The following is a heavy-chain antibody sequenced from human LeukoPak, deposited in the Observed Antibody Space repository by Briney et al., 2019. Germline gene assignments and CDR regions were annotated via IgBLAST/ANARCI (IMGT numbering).Heavy chain of an antibody. CDR2: INPNSGGT. V-gene: IGHV1-2*02. D-gene: IGHD2-2*01. CDR3: ARANALYCSSTSCLFDY. Sequence: ASVKVSCKAPGYTFTDYYIHWVRQAPGQGLEWMAWINPNSGGTYYAQNFHDRITLTRDTSISTAYMELSRLRSDGTAIYYCARANALYCSSTSCLFDYWGQGTLVTVSS. J-gene: IGHJ4*02. CDR1: GYTFTDYY.